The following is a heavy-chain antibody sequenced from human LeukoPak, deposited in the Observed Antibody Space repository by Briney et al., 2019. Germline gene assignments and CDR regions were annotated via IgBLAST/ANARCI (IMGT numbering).Heavy chain of an antibody. Sequence: GASVKVSCKASGYTFTGYYMHWVRQAPGQGLEWMGWINPNSGGTNYAQKFQGRVTMTRDTSISTAYTELSRLRSDDTAVYYCARDPPVIVGNYYFDYWGQGTLVTVSS. V-gene: IGHV1-2*02. CDR2: INPNSGGT. CDR3: ARDPPVIVGNYYFDY. D-gene: IGHD2-21*01. CDR1: GYTFTGYY. J-gene: IGHJ4*02.